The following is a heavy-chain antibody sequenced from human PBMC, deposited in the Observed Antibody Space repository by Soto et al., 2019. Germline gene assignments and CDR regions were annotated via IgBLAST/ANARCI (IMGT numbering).Heavy chain of an antibody. CDR2: ISHDGGNK. CDR3: AKDPASAAGTFFDYYYYMDV. CDR1: AFTLRSYG. V-gene: IGHV3-30*18. Sequence: QVQLVESGGGAVQPGRSLRLSCTASAFTLRSYGMHWVRQAPGKGLEWVAVISHDGGNKYYADSVRGRFTISRDNSKNMIYLQMNSLRAEDTAVYYCAKDPASAAGTFFDYYYYMDVWGKGTTVTGSS. D-gene: IGHD6-13*01. J-gene: IGHJ6*03.